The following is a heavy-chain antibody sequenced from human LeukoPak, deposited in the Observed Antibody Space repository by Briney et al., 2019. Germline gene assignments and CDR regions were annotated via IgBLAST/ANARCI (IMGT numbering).Heavy chain of an antibody. Sequence: ASVKVSCKASGYTFTGYYMHWVRQAPGQGLEWMGWINPNSGGTNYAQKFQGRVTMTRDTSISTAYMELSRLRSDDTAVYYCARDTTHSRVVTATTTYHYFYYIDVWGQGTTVTISS. J-gene: IGHJ6*03. CDR3: ARDTTHSRVVTATTTYHYFYYIDV. CDR1: GYTFTGYY. CDR2: INPNSGGT. D-gene: IGHD2-21*02. V-gene: IGHV1-2*02.